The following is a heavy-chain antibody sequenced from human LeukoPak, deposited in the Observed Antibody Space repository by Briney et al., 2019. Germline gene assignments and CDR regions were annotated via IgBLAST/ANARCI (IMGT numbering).Heavy chain of an antibody. Sequence: PGGSLRLSCAASGFTFSSYWTHWVRQAPGKGLVWVSRINSDGSSTSYADSVKGRFTISRDNAKNTLYLQMNSLRAEDTAVYYCARAGATYYDFWSGLDYWGQGTLVTVSS. V-gene: IGHV3-74*01. CDR3: ARAGATYYDFWSGLDY. CDR1: GFTFSSYW. D-gene: IGHD3-3*01. CDR2: INSDGSST. J-gene: IGHJ4*02.